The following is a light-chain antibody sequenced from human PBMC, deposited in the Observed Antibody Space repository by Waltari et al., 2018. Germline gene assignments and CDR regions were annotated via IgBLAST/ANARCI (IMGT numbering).Light chain of an antibody. Sequence: QSVLTPPPSASGTPGQRVTISCSGSNSNIGNNYVSWYQQLPGTAPKLLIYRDDQRPSWVPDRFSGSKSGTSASLAISGLRSEDEADYYCAAWDGSLSGVFGAGTKLTVL. V-gene: IGLV1-47*01. CDR3: AAWDGSLSGV. CDR2: RDD. J-gene: IGLJ3*02. CDR1: NSNIGNNY.